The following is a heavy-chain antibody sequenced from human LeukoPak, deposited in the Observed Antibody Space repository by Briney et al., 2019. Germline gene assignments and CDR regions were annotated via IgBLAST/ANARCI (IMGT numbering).Heavy chain of an antibody. Sequence: PSETLSLTCTVSGGSIKNNYWSWIRQPAGKGLEWIGRIYTSGDTNYNPSLKSRLTMSVDTSRHQFSLKLSSVTAADTAVYYCAREAERYNWNQFDFWGQGTLVTVSS. CDR3: AREAERYNWNQFDF. CDR2: IYTSGDT. J-gene: IGHJ4*02. CDR1: GGSIKNNY. D-gene: IGHD1-20*01. V-gene: IGHV4-4*07.